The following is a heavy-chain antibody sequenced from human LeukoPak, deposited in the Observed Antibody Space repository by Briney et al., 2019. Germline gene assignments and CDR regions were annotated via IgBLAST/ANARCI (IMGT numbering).Heavy chain of an antibody. CDR1: GGSFSGYY. CDR2: INHSGST. V-gene: IGHV4-34*01. D-gene: IGHD3-22*01. J-gene: IGHJ6*03. CDR3: ARGSPSFGYYDSSGYYLGYYYYMDV. Sequence: PSETLSLTCAVYGGSFSGYYWSWIRQPPGKGLEWIGEINHSGSTNYNPSLKSRVTISVDTSKNQFSLKLSSVTAADTAVYCCARGSPSFGYYDSSGYYLGYYYYMDVWGKGTTVTVSS.